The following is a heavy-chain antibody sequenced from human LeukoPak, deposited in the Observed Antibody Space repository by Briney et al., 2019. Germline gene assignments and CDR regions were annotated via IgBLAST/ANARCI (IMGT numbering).Heavy chain of an antibody. CDR3: AREGHYDILTGYSPLEYYFYYMDV. D-gene: IGHD3-9*01. CDR2: ISSDGVEK. V-gene: IGHV3-30*04. J-gene: IGHJ6*03. CDR1: GFTFSNYG. Sequence: QPGRSLRLSCEASGFTFSNYGIHWVRQTPGKGLEWVAAISSDGVEKHYADSVKGRFTISRDNSKSTLYLQMNSLRAEHTALYYCAREGHYDILTGYSPLEYYFYYMDVWGKGATVTVCS.